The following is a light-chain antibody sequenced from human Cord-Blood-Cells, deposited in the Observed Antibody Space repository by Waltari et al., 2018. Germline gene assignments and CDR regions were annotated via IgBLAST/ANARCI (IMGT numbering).Light chain of an antibody. J-gene: IGLJ2*01. V-gene: IGLV2-11*01. CDR3: CSYAGSFVV. Sequence: QSALTQPRSVSGSPGQSVTISCPGTSSDVGGSTYVSWSQHPPGKAPKLMIYDVSKVPSGVPDRFSGYKSGNTASLTISGLQAEDEADYYCCSYAGSFVVFGGGTKLTVL. CDR2: DVS. CDR1: SSDVGGSTY.